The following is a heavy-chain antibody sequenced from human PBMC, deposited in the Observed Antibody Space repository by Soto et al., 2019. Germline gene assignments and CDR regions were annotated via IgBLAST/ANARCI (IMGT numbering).Heavy chain of an antibody. CDR2: IWYDGSNK. CDR3: ARDPHILRFLSYGMDV. Sequence: SLRLSCAASGFTFSSYGMHWVRQAPGKGLEWVAVIWYDGSNKYYADSVKGRFTISRDNSKNTLYLQMNSLRAEDTAVYYCARDPHILRFLSYGMDVWGQGTTVTVSS. J-gene: IGHJ6*02. CDR1: GFTFSSYG. V-gene: IGHV3-33*01. D-gene: IGHD3-3*01.